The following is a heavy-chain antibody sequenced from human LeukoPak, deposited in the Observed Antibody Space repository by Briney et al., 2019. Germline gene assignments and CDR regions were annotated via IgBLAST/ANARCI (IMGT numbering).Heavy chain of an antibody. D-gene: IGHD6-6*01. CDR3: AKDLRPHLYYYMDV. CDR1: GFTFSSYN. V-gene: IGHV3-21*04. Sequence: PGGSLRLSCAASGFTFSSYNMNWVRQAPGKGLEWVSYISSSSSYIYYADSMKGRFTISRDNAKNLLYLQMNSLRAEDMALYYCAKDLRPHLYYYMDVWGKGTTVTVSS. J-gene: IGHJ6*03. CDR2: ISSSSSYI.